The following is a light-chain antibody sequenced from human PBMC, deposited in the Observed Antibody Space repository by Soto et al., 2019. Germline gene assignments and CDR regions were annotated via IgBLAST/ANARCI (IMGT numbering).Light chain of an antibody. Sequence: EIVLTQSPGTLSLSPGERATLSCRASQSVDSTYLAWYQQKPGQAPRLLIYAASSRAAGIPDRFSGSGSGTDFTLTISRLEPEDFAVYYCQQYGGSPRTFGQGTKLESK. CDR3: QQYGGSPRT. V-gene: IGKV3-20*01. J-gene: IGKJ2*01. CDR1: QSVDSTY. CDR2: AAS.